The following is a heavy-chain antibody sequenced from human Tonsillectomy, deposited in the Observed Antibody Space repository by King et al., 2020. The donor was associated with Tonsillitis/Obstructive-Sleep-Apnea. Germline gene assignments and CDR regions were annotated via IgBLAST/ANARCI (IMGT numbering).Heavy chain of an antibody. Sequence: LQLQESGPGLVKPSETLSLTCTVSGGSISSYYWSWIRQPPGKGLEWIGYIYYSGSTNYNPSLKSRVTISVDTSENQFSLKLSSVTAADTAVYYCARTTVVTPFDYWGQGTLVTVSS. D-gene: IGHD4-23*01. J-gene: IGHJ4*02. V-gene: IGHV4-59*08. CDR1: GGSISSYY. CDR3: ARTTVVTPFDY. CDR2: IYYSGST.